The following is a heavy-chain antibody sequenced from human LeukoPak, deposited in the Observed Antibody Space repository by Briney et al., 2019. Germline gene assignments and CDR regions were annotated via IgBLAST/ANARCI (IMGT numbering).Heavy chain of an antibody. CDR2: FDPEDGET. J-gene: IGHJ5*02. Sequence: GASVKVSCKVSGYTLTELSMRWVRQAPGKGLEWMGGFDPEDGETIYAQKFQGRVTMTRDTSTSTVYMELSSLRSEDTAVYYCARDQGYSSPPSNWFDPWGQGTLVTVSS. CDR3: ARDQGYSSPPSNWFDP. V-gene: IGHV1-24*01. D-gene: IGHD6-13*01. CDR1: GYTLTELS.